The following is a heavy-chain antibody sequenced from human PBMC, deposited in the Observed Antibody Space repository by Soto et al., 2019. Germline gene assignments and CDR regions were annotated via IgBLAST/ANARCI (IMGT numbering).Heavy chain of an antibody. V-gene: IGHV4-31*03. CDR3: ARGVTMVRGVIHTPYFDY. D-gene: IGHD3-10*01. CDR1: GGSISSGGYY. J-gene: IGHJ4*02. Sequence: QVQLQESGPGLVKPSQTLSLTCTVSGGSISSGGYYWSWIRQHPGKGLEWIGYIYYSGSTYYNPSLKSRVTISVDTSKNQFSQKLSSVTAADTAVYYCARGVTMVRGVIHTPYFDYWGQGTLVTVSS. CDR2: IYYSGST.